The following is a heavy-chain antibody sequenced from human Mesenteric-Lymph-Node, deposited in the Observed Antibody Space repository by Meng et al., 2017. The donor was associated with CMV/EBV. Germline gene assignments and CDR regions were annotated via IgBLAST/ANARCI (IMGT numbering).Heavy chain of an antibody. CDR3: AKEGYCSGGSCYPQVTYYYGMDV. D-gene: IGHD2-15*01. J-gene: IGHJ6*02. CDR1: GFTFSRYA. Sequence: GESLKISCAASGFTFSRYAMSWVRQPPGKGLEWVSFISGTAGVTQFIDSVKGRFTISRDNSKNTLYLQMNSLRAEDTAVYYCAKEGYCSGGSCYPQVTYYYGMDVWGQGTTVTVSS. CDR2: ISGTAGVT. V-gene: IGHV3-23*01.